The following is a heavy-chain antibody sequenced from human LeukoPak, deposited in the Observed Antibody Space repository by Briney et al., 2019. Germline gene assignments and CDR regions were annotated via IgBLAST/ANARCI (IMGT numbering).Heavy chain of an antibody. Sequence: GGSLRLSCAASGFTFRDYAMSWVRQAPGKGLEWVSNILNSGDTTQYADSVKGRFTVSRDNSKNTLYLQMDNLRGDDTAAYYCTKDGLRGYDYDYWGQGTLVTVSS. D-gene: IGHD5-12*01. CDR1: GFTFRDYA. J-gene: IGHJ4*02. CDR3: TKDGLRGYDYDY. V-gene: IGHV3-23*01. CDR2: ILNSGDTT.